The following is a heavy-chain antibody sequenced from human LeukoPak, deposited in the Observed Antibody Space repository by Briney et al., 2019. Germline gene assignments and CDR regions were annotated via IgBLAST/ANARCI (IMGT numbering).Heavy chain of an antibody. CDR3: ARLITMVPGSDY. J-gene: IGHJ4*02. Sequence: GASVKVSCKASGGTFSSYAISWVRQAPGQGLEWMGGIIPIFGTANYAQKFQGRVTITTDESTSTAYMELSSLRSEDTAVYYCARLITMVPGSDYWGKGTLVTVSS. D-gene: IGHD3-10*01. V-gene: IGHV1-69*05. CDR2: IIPIFGTA. CDR1: GGTFSSYA.